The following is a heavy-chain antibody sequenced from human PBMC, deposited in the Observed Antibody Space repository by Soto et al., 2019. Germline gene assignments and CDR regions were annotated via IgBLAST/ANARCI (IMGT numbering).Heavy chain of an antibody. J-gene: IGHJ4*02. CDR1: GFTFSSYS. CDR2: ISGSSSYI. D-gene: IGHD3-3*01. CDR3: ARNAPDYDCWSGYLNFDY. V-gene: IGHV3-21*01. Sequence: GGSLRLSCAASGFTFSSYSMNWVRQAPGKGLEWVSSISGSSSYIYYADSVKGRFTISRDNAKNSLYLQMNSLRAEDTAVYYCARNAPDYDCWSGYLNFDYWGQGTLVTVSS.